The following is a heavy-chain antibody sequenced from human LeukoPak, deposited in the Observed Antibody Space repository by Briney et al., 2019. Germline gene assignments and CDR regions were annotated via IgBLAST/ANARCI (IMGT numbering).Heavy chain of an antibody. V-gene: IGHV3-30*02. CDR3: AKGRGWEASYYYYYMDV. Sequence: GGSLRLSCAASGFTVSSNYMSWVRQAPGKGLEWVAFIRYDGSNKYYADSVKGRFTISRDNSKNTLYLQMNSLRAEDTAVYYCAKGRGWEASYYYYYMDVWGKGTTVTISS. CDR2: IRYDGSNK. CDR1: GFTVSSNY. J-gene: IGHJ6*03. D-gene: IGHD1-26*01.